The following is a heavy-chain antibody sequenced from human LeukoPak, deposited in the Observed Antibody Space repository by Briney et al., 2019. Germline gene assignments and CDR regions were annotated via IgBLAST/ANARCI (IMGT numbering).Heavy chain of an antibody. J-gene: IGHJ5*02. Sequence: SETLSLTCAVSGGSISSRNWWSWIRQPPGKGLEWIGEINHSGSTNYNPSLKSRVTISVDTSKNQFSLKLSSVTAADTAVYYCASLYSSSWYWFDPWGQGTLVTVSS. CDR2: INHSGST. D-gene: IGHD6-13*01. V-gene: IGHV4-4*02. CDR1: GGSISSRNW. CDR3: ASLYSSSWYWFDP.